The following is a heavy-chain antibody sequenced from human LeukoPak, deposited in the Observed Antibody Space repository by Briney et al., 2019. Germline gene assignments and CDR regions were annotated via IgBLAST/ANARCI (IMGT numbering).Heavy chain of an antibody. CDR2: IKPDGTTK. CDR1: GFPFSSYS. V-gene: IGHV3-7*03. D-gene: IGHD7-27*01. CDR3: ASMTLTGTYYYYYGMDV. Sequence: GGSLRLSCAASGFPFSSYSMTWVRQAPGKGLEWVANIKPDGTTKFYVDSVKGRFTISRDNALNSLYLQMNSLRAEDTAIYYCASMTLTGTYYYYYGMDVWGQGTTVTVSS. J-gene: IGHJ6*02.